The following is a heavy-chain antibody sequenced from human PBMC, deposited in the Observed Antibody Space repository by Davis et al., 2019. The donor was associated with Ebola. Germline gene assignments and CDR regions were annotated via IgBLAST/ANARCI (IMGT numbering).Heavy chain of an antibody. CDR1: GFTFSSYA. CDR3: AQQLGDYGGNALRY. Sequence: PGGSLRLSCAASGFTFSSYAMSWVRQAPGQGLEWVSAISGSGGGTYYAVSVKGRFTISRDNDKNELYLQMNSLRDEDTAVYYCAQQLGDYGGNALRYWGQGTLVTVSS. D-gene: IGHD4-23*01. J-gene: IGHJ4*02. V-gene: IGHV3-23*01. CDR2: ISGSGGGT.